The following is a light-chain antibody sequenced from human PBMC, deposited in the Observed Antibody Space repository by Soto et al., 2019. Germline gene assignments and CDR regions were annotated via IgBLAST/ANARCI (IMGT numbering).Light chain of an antibody. CDR2: GAS. CDR1: QSVSSN. Sequence: EIVMTQSPATLSVSPGERATLSCRASQSVSSNLAWYQQKPGQAPRLLIYGASTRATGIPARLSGSGSGTEFTLTTSSLQSEDIAVYYCQQHDKWPFTFGQGTRLDIK. J-gene: IGKJ2*01. V-gene: IGKV3-15*01. CDR3: QQHDKWPFT.